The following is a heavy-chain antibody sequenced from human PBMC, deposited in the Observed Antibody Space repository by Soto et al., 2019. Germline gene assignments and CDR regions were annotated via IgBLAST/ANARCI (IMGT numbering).Heavy chain of an antibody. V-gene: IGHV1-46*01. CDR3: ARDQIGVPAAIDGMDV. D-gene: IGHD2-2*02. CDR2: INPSGGST. CDR1: GYTFTSYY. J-gene: IGHJ6*02. Sequence: ASVKVSCKASGYTFTSYYMHWVRQAPGQGLEWMGIINPSGGSTSYAQKFQGRVTMTRDTSTSTVYMELSSLRSEDTAVYYCARDQIGVPAAIDGMDVWGQGTTVTVSS.